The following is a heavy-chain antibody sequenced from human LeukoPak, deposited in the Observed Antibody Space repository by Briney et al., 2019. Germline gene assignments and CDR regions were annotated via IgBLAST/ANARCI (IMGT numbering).Heavy chain of an antibody. CDR3: ARQGDYIYDAFDI. CDR2: IYTSGST. CDR1: GGSISSSSYY. D-gene: IGHD3-3*01. V-gene: IGHV4-61*05. Sequence: SETLSLTCTVSGGSISSSSYYWSWIRQPPGKGLEWIGYIYTSGSTNYNPSLKSRVTISVDTSKNQFSLKLSSVTAADTAVYYCARQGDYIYDAFDIWGQGTMSPSLQ. J-gene: IGHJ3*02.